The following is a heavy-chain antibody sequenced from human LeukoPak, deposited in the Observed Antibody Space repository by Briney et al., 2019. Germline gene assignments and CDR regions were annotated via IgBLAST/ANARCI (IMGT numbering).Heavy chain of an antibody. CDR1: GFTFSSYG. CDR2: ISYDGSNK. J-gene: IGHJ5*02. CDR3: AREVGTAATRWFDP. Sequence: GGSLRLSCAASGFTFSSYGMHWVRQAPGKGLEWVAVISYDGSNKYYADSVKGRFTISRDNSKNTLYLQMNSLRAEDTAVYYCAREVGTAATRWFDPWGQGTLVTVSS. V-gene: IGHV3-30*03. D-gene: IGHD2-15*01.